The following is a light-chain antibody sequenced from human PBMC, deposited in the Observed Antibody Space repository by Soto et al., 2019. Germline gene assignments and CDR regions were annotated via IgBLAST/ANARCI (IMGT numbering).Light chain of an antibody. CDR3: QHYYNYPLT. V-gene: IGKV1-8*01. CDR2: DAS. Sequence: AIRMTQSPSSFSASTGDNVTITCRACQGIGNSLAWYQQKPGKAPDLLIYDASTLQSGVPARFSGSGSGSDFTPTITSLQSEDFATYYCQHYYNYPLTFGGGTKVEIK. J-gene: IGKJ4*01. CDR1: QGIGNS.